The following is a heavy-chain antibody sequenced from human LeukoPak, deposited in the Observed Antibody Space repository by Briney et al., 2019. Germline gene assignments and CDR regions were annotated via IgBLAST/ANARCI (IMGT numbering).Heavy chain of an antibody. V-gene: IGHV4-38-2*01. CDR1: GYSISSGYY. Sequence: SETLSLTCAVSGYSISSGYYWGWIRQPPGKGLAWIGSIYYSGTTYYNPSLKSRVTISVDTSKNQFSLKLDSVTAADTAVYYCARRHGNYYMDVWGKGTTVTVSS. CDR3: ARRHGNYYMDV. CDR2: IYYSGTT. J-gene: IGHJ6*03.